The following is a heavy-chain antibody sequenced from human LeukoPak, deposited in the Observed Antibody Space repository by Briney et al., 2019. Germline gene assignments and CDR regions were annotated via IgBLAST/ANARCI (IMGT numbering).Heavy chain of an antibody. CDR1: GYSFTRYG. CDR3: ARVRYCTSTSCYGPEDDAFDI. V-gene: IGHV1-18*01. D-gene: IGHD2-2*01. CDR2: ISAYNGNT. J-gene: IGHJ3*02. Sequence: ASVKVSCKASGYSFTRYGISWVRQAPRQGLEWMAWISAYNGNTNYAQKFQGRVTMTTDTSSSTAYMELRSLRYEDTALYYCARVRYCTSTSCYGPEDDAFDIWGQGTMVTVSS.